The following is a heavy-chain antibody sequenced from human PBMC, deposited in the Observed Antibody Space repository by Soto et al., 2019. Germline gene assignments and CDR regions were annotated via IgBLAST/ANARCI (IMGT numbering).Heavy chain of an antibody. J-gene: IGHJ4*02. CDR2: ISGSGGST. CDR1: GFTFSSYA. V-gene: IGHV3-23*01. Sequence: PGGSLRLSCAASGFTFSSYAMSWVRQAPGKGLEWVSAISGSGGSTYYADSVKGRFTISRDNSKNTLYLQMNSLRAEDTAVYYCAKDNDFWSGYYFGYFDYWGQGTLVTVSS. CDR3: AKDNDFWSGYYFGYFDY. D-gene: IGHD3-3*01.